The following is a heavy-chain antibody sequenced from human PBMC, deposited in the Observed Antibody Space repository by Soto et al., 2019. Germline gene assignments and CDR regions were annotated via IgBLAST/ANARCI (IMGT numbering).Heavy chain of an antibody. D-gene: IGHD2-8*01. V-gene: IGHV1-69*13. CDR1: GGTFSSYA. CDR3: ARGGGKDIVLIGIAWFDP. J-gene: IGHJ5*02. CDR2: IIPIFGTA. Sequence: GASVKVSCKASGGTFSSYAISWVRQAPGQGLEWMGGIIPIFGTANYAQKFQGRVTITADESTSTAYMELSSLRSEDTAVYYCARGGGKDIVLIGIAWFDPWGQGTLVTVPQ.